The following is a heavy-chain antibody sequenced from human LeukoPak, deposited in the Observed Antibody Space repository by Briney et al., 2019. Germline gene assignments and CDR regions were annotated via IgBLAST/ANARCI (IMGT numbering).Heavy chain of an antibody. J-gene: IGHJ4*02. CDR1: GYTFTSYG. V-gene: IGHV1-18*01. CDR2: ISSYDGST. D-gene: IGHD2-21*01. CDR3: ARARLPNAYFDY. Sequence: GASVKVSCKASGYTFTSYGISWVQQAPGEGLEWMGWISSYDGSTNYAQKFQDRVTVTTDTSTSTVYMELRSLRSDDTAVYYCARARLPNAYFDYWGQGTLVTVSS.